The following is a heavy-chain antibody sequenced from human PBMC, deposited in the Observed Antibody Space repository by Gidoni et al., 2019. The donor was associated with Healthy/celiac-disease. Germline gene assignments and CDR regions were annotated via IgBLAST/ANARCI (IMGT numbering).Heavy chain of an antibody. CDR3: ASSYYYDSSGYFGRFDY. V-gene: IGHV1-69*06. Sequence: QVQLVQSGAEVKKPGSSVKVSCKASGGTFSSYAISWVRQAPGQGLEWMGGIIPICGTANYAQKFQGRVTITADKSTSTAYMELSSLRSEDTAVYYCASSYYYDSSGYFGRFDYWGQGTLVTVSS. CDR1: GGTFSSYA. CDR2: IIPICGTA. J-gene: IGHJ4*02. D-gene: IGHD3-22*01.